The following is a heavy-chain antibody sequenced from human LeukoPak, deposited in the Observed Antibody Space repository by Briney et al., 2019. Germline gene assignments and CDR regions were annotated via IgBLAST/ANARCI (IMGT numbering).Heavy chain of an antibody. CDR1: GGSISRYY. D-gene: IGHD6-19*01. J-gene: IGHJ2*01. Sequence: SETLSLTCTVSGGSISRYYWGWIRQPPGKGLEWIGSIYYSGSTYYNLSLKSRVTISVDTSKNQFSLKLGSVTAADTAIYYCARPRGVAGVRADWYFDLWGRGALVTVSS. V-gene: IGHV4-39*01. CDR3: ARPRGVAGVRADWYFDL. CDR2: IYYSGST.